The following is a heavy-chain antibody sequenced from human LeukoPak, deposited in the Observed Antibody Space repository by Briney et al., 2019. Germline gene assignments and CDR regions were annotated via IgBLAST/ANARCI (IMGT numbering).Heavy chain of an antibody. V-gene: IGHV4-59*01. CDR2: IYYSGTT. Sequence: SETLSLTCTVSGGSISSFYWSWIRQPPGKGLEWIGFIYYSGTTKYNPSFERRVNISVDRSRKQFSLNLSSVTAADTAVYYCARGLNYYDGSGYCNWFDPWGQGTLVTVSS. D-gene: IGHD3-22*01. CDR1: GGSISSFY. J-gene: IGHJ5*02. CDR3: ARGLNYYDGSGYCNWFDP.